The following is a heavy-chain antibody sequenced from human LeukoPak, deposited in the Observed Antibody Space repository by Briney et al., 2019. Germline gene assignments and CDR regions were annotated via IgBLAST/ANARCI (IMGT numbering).Heavy chain of an antibody. Sequence: PGGSLRLSCAASGFTFSNYSMNWVRQAPGKGLEWVSSISYSSYYKYYADSVKGRFTISRDNAKNSLFLQMNSLRAEDTAVYYCARRYCSTTNCYAFDSWGQGTLVTVSS. J-gene: IGHJ4*02. V-gene: IGHV3-21*01. CDR1: GFTFSNYS. CDR3: ARRYCSTTNCYAFDS. CDR2: ISYSSYYK. D-gene: IGHD2-2*01.